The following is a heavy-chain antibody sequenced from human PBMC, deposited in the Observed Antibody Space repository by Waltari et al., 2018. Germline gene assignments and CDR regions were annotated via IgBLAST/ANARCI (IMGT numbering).Heavy chain of an antibody. J-gene: IGHJ5*02. CDR2: INTNTGNP. CDR3: VREVVPTSTIVVNWFDP. V-gene: IGHV7-4-1*02. D-gene: IGHD2-2*01. CDR1: GSTFTSSA. Sequence: QVQLVQSGSELKQPGASVKVSCTAPGSTFTSSAIHWLRRAPGQGVELMGWINTNTGNPTYVQGFTGRFVFSLDTSVSTAYLQISSLKAEDTAVYYCVREVVPTSTIVVNWFDPWGQGTLVTVSS.